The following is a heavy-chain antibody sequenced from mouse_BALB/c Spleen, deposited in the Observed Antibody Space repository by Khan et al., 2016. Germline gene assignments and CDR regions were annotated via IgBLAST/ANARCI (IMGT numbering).Heavy chain of an antibody. Sequence: VQLKQSGPSLVKPSQTLSLTCSVTGDSITSGYWNWIRKFPGKKLEYMGYISYSGSTYYNPSPKSRIFITRDTSKNQYYLQLTSVTTEDTAKYYFARYGTRENAMDYWGQGTSVTVSS. J-gene: IGHJ4*01. CDR1: GDSITSGY. CDR3: ARYGTRENAMDY. CDR2: ISYSGST. V-gene: IGHV3-8*02. D-gene: IGHD1-1*01.